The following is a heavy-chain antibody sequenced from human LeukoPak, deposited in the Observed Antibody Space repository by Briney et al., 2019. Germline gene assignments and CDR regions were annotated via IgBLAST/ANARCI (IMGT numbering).Heavy chain of an antibody. Sequence: PGGSLRLSCAASGFTFSSYSMNWVRQAPGKGLEWVSSISSSSSYIYYADSVKGRFTISRDNAKNSLYLQMNSLRAEDTAVYYCARDPGYCSGGSCYGGWFDPWGQGTLVTVSS. CDR2: ISSSSSYI. J-gene: IGHJ5*02. CDR1: GFTFSSYS. D-gene: IGHD2-15*01. CDR3: ARDPGYCSGGSCYGGWFDP. V-gene: IGHV3-21*01.